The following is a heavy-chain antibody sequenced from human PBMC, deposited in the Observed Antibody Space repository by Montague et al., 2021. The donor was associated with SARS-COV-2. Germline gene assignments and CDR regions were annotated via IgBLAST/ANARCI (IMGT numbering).Heavy chain of an antibody. V-gene: IGHV4-59*01. J-gene: IGHJ5*02. CDR3: ARARGSAGLWFGEYNWFDP. Sequence: SETLSLTCTVSGASISSYYWSWIRQPPGKGLEWIAYLYDSERTSYNPSLKSRITISLDTSRNQFSLKLSSMTAADTAVYYCARARGSAGLWFGEYNWFDPWGQGTLATVSS. CDR1: GASISSYY. CDR2: LYDSERT. D-gene: IGHD3-10*01.